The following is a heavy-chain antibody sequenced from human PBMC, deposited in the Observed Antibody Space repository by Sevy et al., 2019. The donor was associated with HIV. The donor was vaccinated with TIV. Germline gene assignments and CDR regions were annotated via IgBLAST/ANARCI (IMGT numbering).Heavy chain of an antibody. Sequence: SETLSLTCSVSGGSITSKNYFWAWIRQSPGKGLEWIGSIYHSGSTYHGPSLQSRVRISVDTSRRHFSLKLGSVTATDTAVYYCARHSFKHGYRPHYFDYWSQGTLVTVSS. CDR3: ARHSFKHGYRPHYFDY. V-gene: IGHV4-39*01. CDR2: IYHSGST. CDR1: GGSITSKNYF. J-gene: IGHJ4*02. D-gene: IGHD5-18*01.